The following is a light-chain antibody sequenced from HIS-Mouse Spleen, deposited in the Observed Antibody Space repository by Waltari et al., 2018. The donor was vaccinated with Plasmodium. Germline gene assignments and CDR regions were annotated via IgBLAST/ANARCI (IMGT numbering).Light chain of an antibody. Sequence: EIVMTQSPATLSVSPGERATLSCRASQSVSSNLAWYQQKPGQAPRLLIDGASTGSTGIPARFSGSGSGTEFTLTISSLQSEDFAVYYCQQYNNWSFTFGPGTKVDIK. V-gene: IGKV3-15*01. J-gene: IGKJ3*01. CDR1: QSVSSN. CDR2: GAS. CDR3: QQYNNWSFT.